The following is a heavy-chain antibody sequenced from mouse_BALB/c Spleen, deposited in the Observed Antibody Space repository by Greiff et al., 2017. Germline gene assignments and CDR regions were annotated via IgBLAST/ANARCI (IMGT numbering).Heavy chain of an antibody. CDR1: GFSLTSYG. J-gene: IGHJ3*01. CDR2: IWAGGST. D-gene: IGHD2-4*01. V-gene: IGHV2-9*02. CDR3: AKPGGEYDYDEEWFAY. Sequence: QVQLKESGPGLVAPSQSLSITCTVSGFSLTSYGVHWVRQPPGKGLEWLGVIWAGGSTNYNSALMSRLSISKDNSKSQVFLKMNSLQTDDTATYYCAKPGGEYDYDEEWFAYWGQGTLVTVSA.